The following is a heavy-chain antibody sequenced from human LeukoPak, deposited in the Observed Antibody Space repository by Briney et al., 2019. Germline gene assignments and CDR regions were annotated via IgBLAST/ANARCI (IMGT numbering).Heavy chain of an antibody. CDR1: GFTFSAYS. Sequence: GGSLRLSCAASGFTFSAYSMNWVRQAPGKGLEWVSSISPTTNYIRSADSVKGRFTISRDNAKDSLYLQMNSLRADDTAVYYCARDRGGVGGNWLDPWGRGTLVTVSS. CDR3: ARDRGGVGGNWLDP. J-gene: IGHJ5*02. D-gene: IGHD2-8*02. V-gene: IGHV3-21*01. CDR2: ISPTTNYI.